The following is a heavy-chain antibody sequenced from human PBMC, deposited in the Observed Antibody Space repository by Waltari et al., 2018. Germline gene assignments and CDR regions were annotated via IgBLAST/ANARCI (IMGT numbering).Heavy chain of an antibody. CDR1: GYTFTGYY. Sequence: QVQLVQSGAEVKKPGASVKVSCKASGYTFTGYYMHWVRQSPGEGLEWEGRINHNRGGTNNEKKLKGRATMTRDPSISTAYMELSRLGSEDRAVYYWGGDGGGGYDGEDFDYWGQGTLVTVSS. V-gene: IGHV1-2*06. J-gene: IGHJ4*02. CDR2: INHNRGGT. D-gene: IGHD5-12*01. CDR3: GGDGGGGYDGEDFDY.